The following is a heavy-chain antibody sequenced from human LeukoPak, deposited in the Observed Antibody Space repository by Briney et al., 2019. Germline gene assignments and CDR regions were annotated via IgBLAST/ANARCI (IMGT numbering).Heavy chain of an antibody. Sequence: KPSETLSLTCTVSGGSISSYYWSWIRQPPGKGLEWIGYIYDSGSTNYNPSLKSRVTISVDTSKNQFSLKLSSVTAADTAVFYCATLRTAEAFDMWGQGTMVTVSS. V-gene: IGHV4-59*01. CDR1: GGSISSYY. CDR3: ATLRTAEAFDM. J-gene: IGHJ3*02. CDR2: IYDSGST.